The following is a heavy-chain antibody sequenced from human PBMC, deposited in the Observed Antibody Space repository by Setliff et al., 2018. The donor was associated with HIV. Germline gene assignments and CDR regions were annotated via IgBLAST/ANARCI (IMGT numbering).Heavy chain of an antibody. CDR3: ARGRTYDSSGYIGNWFDP. Sequence: ASVKVSCKASGYTFTDYYMHWVRQAPGQGLEWMGWINPNSGNTNYAQKFQGRAIVTRDTSINTAYVELRSLRLDDTAVYFCARGRTYDSSGYIGNWFDPWGQGTLVTVSS. CDR2: INPNSGNT. J-gene: IGHJ5*02. CDR1: GYTFTDYY. V-gene: IGHV1-2*02. D-gene: IGHD3-22*01.